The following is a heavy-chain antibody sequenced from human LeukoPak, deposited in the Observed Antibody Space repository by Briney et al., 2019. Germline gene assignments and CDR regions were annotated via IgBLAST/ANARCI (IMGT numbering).Heavy chain of an antibody. D-gene: IGHD3-3*01. CDR1: GGSMSSGSYY. CDR2: IYTSGST. Sequence: SQTLSLTCTVSGGSMSSGSYYWSWIRQPAGKGLEWIGRIYTSGSTNYNPSLKSRVTISVDTSKNQFSLKLSSVTAADTAVYYCAREDTIFGVVIDYWGQGTLVTVSS. V-gene: IGHV4-61*02. J-gene: IGHJ4*02. CDR3: AREDTIFGVVIDY.